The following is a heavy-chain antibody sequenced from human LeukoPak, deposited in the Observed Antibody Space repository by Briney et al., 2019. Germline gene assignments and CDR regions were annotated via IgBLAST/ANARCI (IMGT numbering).Heavy chain of an antibody. V-gene: IGHV1-18*01. CDR1: GYTFTSYG. J-gene: IGHJ4*02. Sequence: ASVKVSCKASGYTFTSYGISWVRQAPGQGLEWMGWISAYNGNTNYARKLQGRVTMTTDTSTSTAYMELRSLRSDDTAVYYCARELNYDFWSGYPYYFDYWGQGTLVTVSS. CDR2: ISAYNGNT. CDR3: ARELNYDFWSGYPYYFDY. D-gene: IGHD3-3*01.